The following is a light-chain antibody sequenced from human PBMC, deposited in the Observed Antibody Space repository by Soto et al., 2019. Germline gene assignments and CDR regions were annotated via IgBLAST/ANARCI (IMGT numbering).Light chain of an antibody. CDR1: SSDVGANTY. CDR2: EVT. V-gene: IGLV2-8*01. Sequence: QSVLTQPPSASGSPGQSVTISCTGTSSDVGANTYVSWYQQHPGKAPKIVIYEVTKRPSGVPDRFSGSKSGNTASLTVSGLQAEDEADYCCSYAGTNRLFGTGTKVTVL. J-gene: IGLJ1*01. CDR3: CSYAGTNRL.